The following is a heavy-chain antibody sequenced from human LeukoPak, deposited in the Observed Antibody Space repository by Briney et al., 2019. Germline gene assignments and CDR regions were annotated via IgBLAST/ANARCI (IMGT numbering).Heavy chain of an antibody. CDR1: GGSCDDYY. CDR3: ARGRDRSKAGDL. V-gene: IGHV4-34*01. CDR2: IHPHGIF. Sequence: SETLSLTCAVHGGSCDDYYCSWIRQPPGKGLEWIGEIHPHGIFYYNSSLTSRVTISIDTSKSQFSLRLTSVTAADTALHYCARGRDRSKAGDLWGQGSLVIVSS. J-gene: IGHJ5*02. D-gene: IGHD5-24*01.